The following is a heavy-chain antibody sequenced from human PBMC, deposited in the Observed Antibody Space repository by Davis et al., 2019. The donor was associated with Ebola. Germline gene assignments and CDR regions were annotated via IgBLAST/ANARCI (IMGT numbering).Heavy chain of an antibody. D-gene: IGHD1-7*01. CDR3: TGNWIYGGGMDV. CDR2: VYRYGTP. CDR1: EFTVNRKY. V-gene: IGHV3-53*04. J-gene: IGHJ6*02. Sequence: PGRPLRLSFPPAEFTVNRKYMTWVRQPPDKGPQSGSTVYRYGTPYYADSVKCRFTVTRHSSENTLYLPMNGLRREDTAVYYCTGNWIYGGGMDVWGPGTTVTVSS.